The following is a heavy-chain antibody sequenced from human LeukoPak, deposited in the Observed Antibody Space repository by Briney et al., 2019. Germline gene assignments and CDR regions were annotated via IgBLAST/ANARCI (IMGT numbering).Heavy chain of an antibody. J-gene: IGHJ4*02. CDR2: INHSGST. Sequence: SETLSLTSAVYDGSFSGYYLSWIRQPLGKGLEWIGEINHSGSTNYNPSLKSRVTISVDTSKNQFSLKLSSVTAADTAVYYCARLKWELLHFGYFDYWGQGTLVTVSS. V-gene: IGHV4-34*01. D-gene: IGHD1-26*01. CDR3: ARLKWELLHFGYFDY. CDR1: DGSFSGYY.